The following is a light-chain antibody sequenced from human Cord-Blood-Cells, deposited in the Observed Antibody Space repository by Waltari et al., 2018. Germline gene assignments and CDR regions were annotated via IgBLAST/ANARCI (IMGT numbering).Light chain of an antibody. V-gene: IGKV3-20*01. CDR3: QQYGSSPWT. CDR1: PSVSSSY. J-gene: IGKJ1*01. CDR2: GAS. Sequence: EIVSTPSPGTLSLSPGERATLSCRARPSVSSSYLAWYQPKPGQAPRLLIYGASSRATGIPDRFSGSGSGTDFTLTISRLEPEDVAVYYCQQYGSSPWTFGQGTKVEIK.